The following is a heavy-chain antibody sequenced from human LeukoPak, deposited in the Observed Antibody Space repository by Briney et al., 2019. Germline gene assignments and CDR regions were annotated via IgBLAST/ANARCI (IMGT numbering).Heavy chain of an antibody. CDR1: GYTFTSYD. J-gene: IGHJ4*02. Sequence: ASVKVSCKASGYTFTSYDFNWVRQATGQRPEWMGWMSPNSGDTGYAQKFQDRVTMTRNTSISTAYMELSSLRSDDTAIYYCARAPRGFRYGGNSLVEYFAYWGLGSLVTVSS. CDR3: ARAPRGFRYGGNSLVEYFAY. CDR2: MSPNSGDT. D-gene: IGHD4-23*01. V-gene: IGHV1-8*01.